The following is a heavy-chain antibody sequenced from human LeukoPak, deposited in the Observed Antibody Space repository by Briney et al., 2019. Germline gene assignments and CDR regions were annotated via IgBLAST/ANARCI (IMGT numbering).Heavy chain of an antibody. J-gene: IGHJ4*02. Sequence: PGGSLRLSCAASGFTFSSYWIHWVRQAPGKGLVWVSCINSDGSSTAYADSVKGRFTISRDNAKNTLYLQMNSLRAEDTAVYYCAREGGYDCRRTSCYPDYWGQGTLVTVSS. CDR1: GFTFSSYW. CDR2: INSDGSST. CDR3: AREGGYDCRRTSCYPDY. V-gene: IGHV3-74*01. D-gene: IGHD2-2*01.